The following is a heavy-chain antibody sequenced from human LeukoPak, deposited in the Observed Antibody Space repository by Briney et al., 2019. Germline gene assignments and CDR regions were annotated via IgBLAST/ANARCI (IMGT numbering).Heavy chain of an antibody. J-gene: IGHJ5*02. CDR1: GFTFSNAW. CDR2: IKSKTDGGTT. V-gene: IGHV3-15*01. D-gene: IGHD2-2*01. CDR3: TTYCSSTGCYPFDP. Sequence: GGSLRLSCAASGFTFSNAWMSWVRQAPGKGLEWVGRIKSKTDGGTTDYAAPVKGRFTISRDDSKNTLYLQMSSLKTEDTAVYYCTTYCSSTGCYPFDPWGQGTLVTVSS.